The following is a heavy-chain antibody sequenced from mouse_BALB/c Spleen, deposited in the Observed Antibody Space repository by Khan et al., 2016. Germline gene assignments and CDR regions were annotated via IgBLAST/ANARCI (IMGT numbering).Heavy chain of an antibody. CDR3: ARRDDI. V-gene: IGHV2-9*02. CDR1: GFSLTSYG. Sequence: QVQLKESGPGLVAPSQSLSITCTVSGFSLTSYGVHWVRQPPGKGLEWLGVIWAGGSTNYNSALMYRLSISTDNSKSQVFLKKNSLETDDTAMYYCARRDDIWGQGTTLTVSS. J-gene: IGHJ2*01. CDR2: IWAGGST. D-gene: IGHD2-3*01.